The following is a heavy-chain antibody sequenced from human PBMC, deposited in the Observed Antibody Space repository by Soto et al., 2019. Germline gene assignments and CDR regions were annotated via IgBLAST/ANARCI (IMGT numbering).Heavy chain of an antibody. CDR3: AKVITTPSYCIISIFHFRSSYMDV. Sequence: PGGSLRLSCASSGFTFSSYAMSWVRQAPGKGLEWVSAISGSGGSTYYADSVKGRFTISRDNSKNTLYLQMNSLRAEDTAVYYCAKVITTPSYCIISIFHFRSSYMDVRGKGTTVTLSS. CDR2: ISGSGGST. CDR1: GFTFSSYA. D-gene: IGHD2-15*01. J-gene: IGHJ6*03. V-gene: IGHV3-23*01.